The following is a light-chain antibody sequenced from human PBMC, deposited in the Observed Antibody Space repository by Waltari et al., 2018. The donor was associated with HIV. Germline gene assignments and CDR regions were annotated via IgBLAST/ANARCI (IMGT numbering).Light chain of an antibody. J-gene: IGLJ1*01. CDR1: FSNIGANT. CDR2: GHN. CDR3: SAWDDILRATV. V-gene: IGLV1-44*01. Sequence: QSVMSHPPSASGTPGQKVTISCSGSFSNIGANTVNWYQQIPRTAPRLLIYGHNQRPSGVPARFSGSRSGTSASLTIRGLQAEDEADYYCSAWDDILRATVFGTGTRVTVL.